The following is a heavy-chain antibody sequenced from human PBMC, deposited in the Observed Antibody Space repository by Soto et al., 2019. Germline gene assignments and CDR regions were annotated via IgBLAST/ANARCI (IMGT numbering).Heavy chain of an antibody. Sequence: QVQLVESGGGVVQPGRSLRLSCAGSGFTFSTYGIHWVRQAPGKGLEWVALISYDGNKKYYADSVKGRFTISRDNSKNTLYLQMNSLRVEDTAVYYCAKIGANFYGSLGQYWYYYGMDVWGQGTTVTVSS. CDR1: GFTFSTYG. D-gene: IGHD3-10*01. V-gene: IGHV3-30*18. J-gene: IGHJ6*02. CDR2: ISYDGNKK. CDR3: AKIGANFYGSLGQYWYYYGMDV.